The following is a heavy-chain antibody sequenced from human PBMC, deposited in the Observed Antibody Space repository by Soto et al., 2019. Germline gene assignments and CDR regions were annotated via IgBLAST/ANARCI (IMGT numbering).Heavy chain of an antibody. Sequence: SETLSLTCTVSGASLRSGSYYGSWIRQPPGKGLEWIGYISHSGRTNYDPSLKSRLTMSVDTSQNQFSLQLNSVTAADTAVYYCSYGSSFDYWGQGTLVTVSS. CDR3: SYGSSFDY. V-gene: IGHV4-61*01. J-gene: IGHJ4*02. CDR2: ISHSGRT. D-gene: IGHD3-10*01. CDR1: GASLRSGSYY.